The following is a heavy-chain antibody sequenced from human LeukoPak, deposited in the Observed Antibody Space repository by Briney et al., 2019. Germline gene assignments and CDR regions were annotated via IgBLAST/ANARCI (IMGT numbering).Heavy chain of an antibody. V-gene: IGHV3-30*04. CDR2: MSYDERTK. D-gene: IGHD3-10*01. CDR1: GFSLTTYA. J-gene: IGHJ4*02. Sequence: QAGGSLRLSCAASGFSLTTYAIHWVRQAPGKGLEWLAVMSYDERTKFYADSVMGRFTISRDTSHNTLYLQMTGLRVEDTVVYHCVRDGDTAIRGVNFDYWGQGTLVTVSS. CDR3: VRDGDTAIRGVNFDY.